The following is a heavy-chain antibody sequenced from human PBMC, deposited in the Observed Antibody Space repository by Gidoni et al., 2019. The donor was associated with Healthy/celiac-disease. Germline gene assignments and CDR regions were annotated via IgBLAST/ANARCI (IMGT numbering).Heavy chain of an antibody. J-gene: IGHJ4*02. CDR1: GGSISSGSYY. V-gene: IGHV4-61*02. CDR2: IYTSGST. D-gene: IGHD3-22*01. Sequence: TCTVSGGSISSGSYYWSWIRQPAGKGLEWIGRIYTSGSTNYNPSLKSRVTISVDTSKNQFSLKLSSVTAADTAVYYCAREFTNYYDSSGYPYYFDYWGQGTLVTVSS. CDR3: AREFTNYYDSSGYPYYFDY.